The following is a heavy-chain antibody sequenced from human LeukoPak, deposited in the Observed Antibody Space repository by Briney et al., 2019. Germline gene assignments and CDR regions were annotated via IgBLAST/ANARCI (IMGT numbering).Heavy chain of an antibody. D-gene: IGHD4-23*01. CDR3: ARVTLVTPYYFDY. J-gene: IGHJ4*02. CDR2: IYYSGST. V-gene: IGHV4-59*01. Sequence: SETLSLTCTVSGGSISSYYWSWIRQPPGKGLEWIGYIYYSGSTNYNPSLKSRVTISVDTSKNQFSLKLSSVTAADTAVYYCARVTLVTPYYFDYWGQGTLVTVS. CDR1: GGSISSYY.